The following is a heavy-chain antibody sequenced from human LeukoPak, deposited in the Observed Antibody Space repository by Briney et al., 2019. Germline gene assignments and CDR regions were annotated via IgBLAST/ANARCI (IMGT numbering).Heavy chain of an antibody. CDR3: ARDSSSGWFDAFDI. CDR1: GLTFSSYG. CDR2: IWSDGSNK. D-gene: IGHD6-19*01. Sequence: PGGSLRLSCEASGLTFSSYGMHWVRQAPGKGLEWVAVIWSDGSNKYYADSVKGRFAISRDNSKNTVWLQMNSLRAEDTAVYYCARDSSSGWFDAFDIWGQGTMVTVS. V-gene: IGHV3-33*01. J-gene: IGHJ3*02.